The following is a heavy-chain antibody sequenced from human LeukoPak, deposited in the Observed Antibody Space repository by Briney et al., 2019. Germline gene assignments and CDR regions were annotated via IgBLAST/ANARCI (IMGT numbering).Heavy chain of an antibody. CDR1: GYTSTCYY. CDR2: INPNSGGT. CDR3: ARVIVPAVDWFDP. J-gene: IGHJ5*02. Sequence: ASVKVSCKASGYTSTCYYMHWVRQAPGQGLEWMGWINPNSGGTNYAQKFQGRVTMTRDTSISTAYMELSRLRSDDTAVYYCARVIVPAVDWFDPWGQGTLATVSS. D-gene: IGHD2-2*01. V-gene: IGHV1-2*02.